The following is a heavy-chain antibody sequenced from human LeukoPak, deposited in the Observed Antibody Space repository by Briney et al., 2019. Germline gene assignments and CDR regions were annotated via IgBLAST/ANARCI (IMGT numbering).Heavy chain of an antibody. CDR2: IIPILGTA. V-gene: IGHV1-69*11. J-gene: IGHJ4*02. Sequence: SVKVSCKASGGTFSSYAISWVRQAPGQGLEWMGRIIPILGTANYAQKFQGRVTITTDESTSTAYMELSSLRSEDTAVYYCAREPIYDSSGYTSPRFDYWGQGTLVTVSS. CDR1: GGTFSSYA. CDR3: AREPIYDSSGYTSPRFDY. D-gene: IGHD3-22*01.